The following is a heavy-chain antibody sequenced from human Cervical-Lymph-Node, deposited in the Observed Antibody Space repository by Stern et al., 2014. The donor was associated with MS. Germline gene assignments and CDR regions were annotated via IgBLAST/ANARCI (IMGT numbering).Heavy chain of an antibody. V-gene: IGHV3-33*01. CDR2: IWYDGSNP. CDR1: GFSFSRYA. J-gene: IGHJ4*02. Sequence: VQLVESGGGLVQPGRSLRLSCAASGFSFSRYAMHWVRQAPGKGLEWVSLIWYDGSNPYYADSVTGRFTISRDNYKNTLYQQMNSLRAEDTAVYYCASAYSSSHYYFDYWGQGTLVTVSS. CDR3: ASAYSSSHYYFDY. D-gene: IGHD6-13*01.